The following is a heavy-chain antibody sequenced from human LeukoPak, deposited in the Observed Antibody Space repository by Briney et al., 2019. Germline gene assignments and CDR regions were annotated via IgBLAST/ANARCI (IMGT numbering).Heavy chain of an antibody. J-gene: IGHJ3*02. CDR1: GGSFSGYY. V-gene: IGHV4-34*01. CDR3: ARDRSGNSDAFDI. Sequence: SETLSLTCAVYGGSFSGYYWSWIRQPPGKGLEWIGEINHSGSTNYNPSLKSRVTISVDTSKNQFSLKLSSVTAADTAVYYCARDRSGNSDAFDIWGQGTMVTVSS. CDR2: INHSGST.